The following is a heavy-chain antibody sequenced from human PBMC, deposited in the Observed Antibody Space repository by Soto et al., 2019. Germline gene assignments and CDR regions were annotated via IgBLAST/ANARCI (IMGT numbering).Heavy chain of an antibody. CDR1: GFTFSSYG. D-gene: IGHD6-13*01. Sequence: PGGSLRLSCAASGFTFSSYGMHWVRQAPGKGLEWVAVIWYDGSNKYYADSVKGRFTISRDNSKNTLYLQMNSLRAEDTAVYYCAKYRIAAAAYPPYFDYWAQGTLVTVSS. CDR3: AKYRIAAAAYPPYFDY. J-gene: IGHJ4*02. CDR2: IWYDGSNK. V-gene: IGHV3-33*06.